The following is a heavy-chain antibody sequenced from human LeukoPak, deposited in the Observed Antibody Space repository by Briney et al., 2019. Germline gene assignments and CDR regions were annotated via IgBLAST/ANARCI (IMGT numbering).Heavy chain of an antibody. J-gene: IGHJ4*02. D-gene: IGHD3-10*01. CDR1: AYRSTNYW. Sequence: GESLKIPCKDSAYRSTNYWIAWVRQMPGKGLEYMGISRADGSDIRYSPSFQGQVTISADKSIRTAYLQWNSLKASDTAMYYCAVAMIRGDRYFDYWGQGTLVTVSS. V-gene: IGHV5-51*01. CDR3: AVAMIRGDRYFDY. CDR2: SRADGSDI.